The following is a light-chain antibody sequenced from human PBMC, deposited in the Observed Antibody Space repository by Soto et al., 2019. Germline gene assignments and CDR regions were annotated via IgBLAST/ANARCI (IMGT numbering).Light chain of an antibody. V-gene: IGKV1-39*01. CDR1: QSISSY. CDR2: AAS. CDR3: QQSYSTPSR. Sequence: DIQMTQSPSSLSASVGDRVTITCRASQSISSYLNWYQQKPGKAPKLLIYAASSLQCGVPSRFSGSGSGTDFTLTISSLQPEDFATYYCQQSYSTPSRFGQGTKVDIK. J-gene: IGKJ1*01.